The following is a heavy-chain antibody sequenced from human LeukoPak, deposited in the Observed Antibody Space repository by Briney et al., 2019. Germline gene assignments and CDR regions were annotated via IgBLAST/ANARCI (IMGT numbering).Heavy chain of an antibody. V-gene: IGHV4-4*07. CDR2: IHTRST. J-gene: IGHJ3*02. CDR3: ARDSGYSSSWGAFDI. D-gene: IGHD6-13*01. CDR1: GYSISSGYY. Sequence: SETLSLTCTVSGYSISSGYYWSWIRQPAGQGLEWIGRIHTRSTNYNPSLKSRVTISVDTSKNQFSLKLSSVTAADTAVYYCARDSGYSSSWGAFDIWGQGTMVTVSS.